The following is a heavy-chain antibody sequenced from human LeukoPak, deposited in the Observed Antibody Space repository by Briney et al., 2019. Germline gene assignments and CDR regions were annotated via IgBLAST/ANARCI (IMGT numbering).Heavy chain of an antibody. CDR3: ARDVPGYCSGGSCYSSDY. D-gene: IGHD2-15*01. V-gene: IGHV1-18*01. CDR1: GYTFTSYG. CDR2: ISAYNGNT. J-gene: IGHJ4*02. Sequence: ASVKVSCKASGYTFTSYGISWVRQAPGQRLEWMGWISAYNGNTNYAQKLQGRVTMTTDTSTSTAYMELRSLRSDDTAVYYCARDVPGYCSGGSCYSSDYWGQGTLVTVSS.